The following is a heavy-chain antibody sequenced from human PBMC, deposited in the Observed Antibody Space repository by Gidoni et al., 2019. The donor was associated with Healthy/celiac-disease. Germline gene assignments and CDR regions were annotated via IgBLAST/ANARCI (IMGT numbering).Heavy chain of an antibody. D-gene: IGHD1-7*01. J-gene: IGHJ6*02. V-gene: IGHV3-30-3*01. Sequence: QVQLVASGGGVVQPGSSLRLSCAASGFPFSSYAMQWDRQAPGKGLEWVAVISYDGSNKYYADSVKGRFTISRDNSKNTLYLQMNSLRAEDTAVYYCARELRYINLLELLDYYYYGMDVWGQGTTVTVSS. CDR1: GFPFSSYA. CDR2: ISYDGSNK. CDR3: ARELRYINLLELLDYYYYGMDV.